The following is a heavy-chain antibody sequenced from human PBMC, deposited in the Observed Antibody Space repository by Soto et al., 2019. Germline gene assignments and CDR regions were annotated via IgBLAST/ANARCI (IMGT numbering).Heavy chain of an antibody. CDR2: FCYSGST. Sequence: PSETLSLTCTVSGGSISSGSYYWAWIRQPPGKGLEWIGSFCYSGSTYYNPSLKSRVTMSVDTSKNQLSLRLSSVTAADTAVYYCARHRDDSSGWYVDYWGQGTLVTVSS. V-gene: IGHV4-39*01. CDR1: GGSISSGSYY. D-gene: IGHD3-22*01. J-gene: IGHJ4*02. CDR3: ARHRDDSSGWYVDY.